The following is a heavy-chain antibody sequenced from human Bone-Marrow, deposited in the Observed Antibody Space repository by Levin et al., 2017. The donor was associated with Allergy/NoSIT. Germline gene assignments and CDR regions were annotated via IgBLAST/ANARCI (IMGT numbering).Heavy chain of an antibody. D-gene: IGHD2-15*01. J-gene: IGHJ6*02. V-gene: IGHV1-18*01. CDR1: GYTFTSYG. CDR2: ISAYNGNT. Sequence: GESLKISCKASGYTFTSYGISWVRQAPGQGLEWMGWISAYNGNTNYAQKLQGRVTMTTDTSTSTAYMELRSLRSDDTAVYYCARDRDATAPVVAYYYYGMDVWGQGTTVTVSS. CDR3: ARDRDATAPVVAYYYYGMDV.